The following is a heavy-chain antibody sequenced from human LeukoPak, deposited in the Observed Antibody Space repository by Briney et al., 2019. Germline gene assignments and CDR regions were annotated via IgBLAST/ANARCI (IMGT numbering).Heavy chain of an antibody. V-gene: IGHV3-7*01. J-gene: IGHJ3*02. Sequence: GGSLRLSCAASGFTFSSYWMSWVRQAPGKGLEWVANIKQDGSEIYYVDSVKGRFTISRDNAKNALYLQMNSLRAEDTAVYYCARDSIGYYYGSGTYYRGTFDIWGQGTMVTVSS. CDR1: GFTFSSYW. CDR3: ARDSIGYYYGSGTYYRGTFDI. CDR2: IKQDGSEI. D-gene: IGHD3-10*01.